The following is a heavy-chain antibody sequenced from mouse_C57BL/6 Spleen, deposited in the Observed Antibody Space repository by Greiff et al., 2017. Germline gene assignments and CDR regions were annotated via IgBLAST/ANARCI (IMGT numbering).Heavy chain of an antibody. CDR1: GYTFTSYW. V-gene: IGHV1-7*01. D-gene: IGHD2-14*01. Sequence: QVQLQQSGAELVKPGASVKMSCKASGYTFTSYWMNWVKQRPGQGLEWIGYINPSSGYTNYNQKFKAKATLTVDKSSSTASMQLSSLTSEDSAVYYGARSGYDEEYYAMDYWGQGTSVTVSS. CDR3: ARSGYDEEYYAMDY. CDR2: INPSSGYT. J-gene: IGHJ4*01.